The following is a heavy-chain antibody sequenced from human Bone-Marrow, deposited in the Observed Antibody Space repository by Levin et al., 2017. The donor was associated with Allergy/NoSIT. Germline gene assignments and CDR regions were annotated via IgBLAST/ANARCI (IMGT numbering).Heavy chain of an antibody. CDR1: GFSFSNYA. Sequence: QAGGSLRLSCAVSGFSFSNYAMHWVRQAPGKGLEWVAIISYDGNNKYYADSVKGRFTISRDNSRNSLFLQVNSLRAEDTAVYYCARDLSQVSAFCGGGSCYSPSDDWGQGTLVTVSS. CDR3: ARDLSQVSAFCGGGSCYSPSDD. CDR2: ISYDGNNK. J-gene: IGHJ4*02. D-gene: IGHD2-15*01. V-gene: IGHV3-30-3*01.